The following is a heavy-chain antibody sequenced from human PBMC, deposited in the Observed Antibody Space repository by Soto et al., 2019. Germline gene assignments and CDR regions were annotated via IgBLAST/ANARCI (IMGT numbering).Heavy chain of an antibody. D-gene: IGHD1-1*01. CDR3: AKDIKWNLPAGYLDN. J-gene: IGHJ4*02. V-gene: IGHV3-9*01. Sequence: VQLVESGGGLVQPGRSLRLSCIASGFTFDDHAMHWVRQAPGKGLEWVSGISWNSGYIGYADSVKSRFTISRDNAKNSVHLQMNSLRAEDTAFYYCAKDIKWNLPAGYLDNWGQGTLVTVSS. CDR2: ISWNSGYI. CDR1: GFTFDDHA.